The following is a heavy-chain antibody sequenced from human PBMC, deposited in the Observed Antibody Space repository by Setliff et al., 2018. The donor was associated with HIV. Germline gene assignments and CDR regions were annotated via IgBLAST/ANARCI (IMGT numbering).Heavy chain of an antibody. CDR2: ISSSSNTI. CDR3: ARDSADYSGNPYAFDI. Sequence: LRLSCAASGFTFSSYSMNWVRQGPGKGLEWVSYISSSSNTIKYADSVKGRFTISRDNAKNSLYLQMNSLRAEDTAVYYCARDSADYSGNPYAFDIWGQGTMVTVSS. V-gene: IGHV3-48*01. J-gene: IGHJ3*02. CDR1: GFTFSSYS. D-gene: IGHD4-4*01.